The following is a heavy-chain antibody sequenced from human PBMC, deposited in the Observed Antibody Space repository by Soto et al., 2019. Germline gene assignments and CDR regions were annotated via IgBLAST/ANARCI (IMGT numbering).Heavy chain of an antibody. V-gene: IGHV1-46*01. J-gene: IGHJ4*02. D-gene: IGHD5-18*01. CDR1: GYTFTSYY. Sequence: ASVKVSCKASGYTFTSYYMHWVRQAPGQGLEWMGIINPGGGSTSYAQKFQGRVTMTRDTSTSTVYMELSSLRSEDTAVYYCAREAAVPNQWIQLPTDYWGQGTLVTVSS. CDR3: AREAAVPNQWIQLPTDY. CDR2: INPGGGST.